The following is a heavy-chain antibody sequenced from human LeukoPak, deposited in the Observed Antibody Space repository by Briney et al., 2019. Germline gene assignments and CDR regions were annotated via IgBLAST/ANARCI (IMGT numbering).Heavy chain of an antibody. V-gene: IGHV3-7*04. D-gene: IGHD3-3*01. J-gene: IGHJ4*02. CDR3: ARDWSGVSTSKDC. Sequence: GGSLRLSCAASGFTFSRHWMSWVSQAPGKGLEWVAIINQDGSEKYYVDSVKGRFTISRDNAKNSLYLEMNSLRAEDTAVYYCARDWSGVSTSKDCWGPGTLLTVSS. CDR1: GFTFSRHW. CDR2: INQDGSEK.